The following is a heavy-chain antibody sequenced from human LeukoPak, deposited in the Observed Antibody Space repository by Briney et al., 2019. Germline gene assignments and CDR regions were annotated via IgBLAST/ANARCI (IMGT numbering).Heavy chain of an antibody. Sequence: GGSLRLSCAASGFTFDDYAMHWVRQAPGKGLERVSGISWNSGSIGYADSVKGRFTISRDNAKNSLYLQMNSLRAEDTALYYCAKDIGYGSGSYCLGYWGQGTLVTVSS. CDR1: GFTFDDYA. J-gene: IGHJ4*02. CDR3: AKDIGYGSGSYCLGY. D-gene: IGHD3-10*01. CDR2: ISWNSGSI. V-gene: IGHV3-9*01.